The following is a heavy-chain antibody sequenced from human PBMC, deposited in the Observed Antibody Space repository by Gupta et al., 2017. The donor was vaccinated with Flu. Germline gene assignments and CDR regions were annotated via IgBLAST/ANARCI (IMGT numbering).Heavy chain of an antibody. D-gene: IGHD3-9*01. CDR3: AKDWKWNYNIYGMNV. V-gene: IGHV3-30*18. CDR1: GFSFSNYG. CDR2: ISYDGRNK. Sequence: QEQVVESGGGVVQPGRSLRLSCAASGFSFSNYGMHWVRQAPGKGLEWVADISYDGRNKNYADSVKGRFTISSDNSKNTLYLQMNSLRTEDTAVYYCAKDWKWNYNIYGMNVWGQGTTVTVSS. J-gene: IGHJ6*02.